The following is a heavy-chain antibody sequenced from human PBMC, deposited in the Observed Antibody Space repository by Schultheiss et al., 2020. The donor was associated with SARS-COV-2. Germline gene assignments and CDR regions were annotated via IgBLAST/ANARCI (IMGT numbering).Heavy chain of an antibody. CDR2: IKSKTDGGTT. CDR3: TTLGPGDCGGDCYDYYYYGMDV. V-gene: IGHV3-15*01. D-gene: IGHD2-21*01. J-gene: IGHJ6*02. CDR1: GFTFSNAW. Sequence: GGSLRLSCAASGFTFSNAWMSWVRQAPGKGLEWVGRIKSKTDGGTTDYAAPVKGRFTISRDDSKNTLYLQMNSLKTEDTAVYYCTTLGPGDCGGDCYDYYYYGMDVWGQGTTVTVSS.